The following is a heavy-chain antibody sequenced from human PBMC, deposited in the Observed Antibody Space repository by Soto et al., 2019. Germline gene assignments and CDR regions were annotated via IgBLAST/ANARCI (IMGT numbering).Heavy chain of an antibody. V-gene: IGHV3-48*01. CDR1: GFTFSSYS. CDR3: ARGPSGWFGYDY. CDR2: INSNTSTT. J-gene: IGHJ4*02. D-gene: IGHD6-19*01. Sequence: SGGSLRLSCAASGFTFSSYSMNWVRQAAGKGLVWVSCINSNTSTTNYADSVKGRFTISRDNAKNTLYLQMDSLTAEDTAVYYCARGPSGWFGYDYWGQGTLVTVSS.